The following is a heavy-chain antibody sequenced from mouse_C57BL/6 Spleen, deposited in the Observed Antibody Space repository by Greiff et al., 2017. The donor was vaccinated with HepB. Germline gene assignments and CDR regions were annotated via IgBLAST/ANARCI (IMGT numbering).Heavy chain of an antibody. CDR2: IRSKSNNYAT. Sequence: EVQLVESGGGLVQPKGSLKLSCAASGFSFNTYAMNWVRQAPGKGLEWVARIRSKSNNYATYYADSVKDRFTISRDDSESMLYLQMNNLKTEDTAMYYCVRHEGDYAFDYWGQGTTLTVSS. CDR1: GFSFNTYA. CDR3: VRHEGDYAFDY. V-gene: IGHV10-1*01. J-gene: IGHJ2*01. D-gene: IGHD2-4*01.